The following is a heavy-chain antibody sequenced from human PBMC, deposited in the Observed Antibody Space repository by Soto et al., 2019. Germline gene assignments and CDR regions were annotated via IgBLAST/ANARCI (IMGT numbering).Heavy chain of an antibody. CDR2: ISYDGSHK. CDR3: ARDYSYQRAMDV. CDR1: GFTFSNFA. V-gene: IGHV3-30-3*01. D-gene: IGHD2-15*01. Sequence: PGGSLRLSCAASGFTFSNFAMYWFRQAPGKGLEWVTVISYDGSHKYYADSVKGRFTISRDNSKNTLYLQMNNLRAEDSAVYFCARDYSYQRAMDVWGQGTTVTVSS. J-gene: IGHJ6*02.